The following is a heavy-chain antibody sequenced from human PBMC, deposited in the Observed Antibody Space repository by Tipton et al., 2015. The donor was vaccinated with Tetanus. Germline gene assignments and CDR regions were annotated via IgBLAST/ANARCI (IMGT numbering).Heavy chain of an antibody. CDR1: GGSISSGGYY. V-gene: IGHV4-31*03. D-gene: IGHD1-26*01. J-gene: IGHJ4*02. Sequence: LVKPTQTLSLTCTVSGGSISSGGYYWSWIRQHPGKGLEWIGEIYYSGSTYYNPSLKSRVTISVDTSKNQFSLKWNSVTAADTAVYYCARDQARGARGWNYFDYWGQGTLVTVSS. CDR2: IYYSGST. CDR3: ARDQARGARGWNYFDY.